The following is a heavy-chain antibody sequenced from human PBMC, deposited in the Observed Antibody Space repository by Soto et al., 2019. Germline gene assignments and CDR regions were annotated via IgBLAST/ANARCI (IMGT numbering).Heavy chain of an antibody. D-gene: IGHD3-3*01. CDR3: ASSVYDFWSGPPHWFDP. J-gene: IGHJ5*02. V-gene: IGHV4-39*01. Sequence: PSETLSLTCTVSGGSISSSSYYWGWIRQPPGKGLEWIGSIYYSGSTYYNPSLKSRVTISVDTSKNQSSLKLSSVTAADTAVYYCASSVYDFWSGPPHWFDPWGQGTLVTVSS. CDR1: GGSISSSSYY. CDR2: IYYSGST.